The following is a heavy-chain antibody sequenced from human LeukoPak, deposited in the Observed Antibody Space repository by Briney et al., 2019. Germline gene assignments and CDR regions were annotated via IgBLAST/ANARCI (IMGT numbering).Heavy chain of an antibody. CDR2: ISAYNGNT. CDR1: GYTFTSYG. Sequence: ASVKVSCKASGYTFTSYGISWVRQAPGQGLEWMGWISAYNGNTNYAQKLQGRVTITRNTSISTAYMELSSLRSEDTAVYYCARSGSNYDFWRGRHNWFDPWGQGTLVTVSS. V-gene: IGHV1-18*01. D-gene: IGHD3-3*01. CDR3: ARSGSNYDFWRGRHNWFDP. J-gene: IGHJ5*02.